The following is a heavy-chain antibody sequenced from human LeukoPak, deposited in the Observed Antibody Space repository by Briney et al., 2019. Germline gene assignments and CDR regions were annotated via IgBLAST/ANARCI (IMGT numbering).Heavy chain of an antibody. CDR1: GGSFSGYY. CDR3: ARRYIAARLPFDP. Sequence: SETLSLTCAVYGGSFSGYYWSWIRQPPGKGLEWIGEINHSGSTNYNPSLKSRVTISVDMSKNHFSLRLSSVTAADTAVYYCARRYIAARLPFDPWGQGTLVTVSS. D-gene: IGHD6-6*01. V-gene: IGHV4-34*01. J-gene: IGHJ5*02. CDR2: INHSGST.